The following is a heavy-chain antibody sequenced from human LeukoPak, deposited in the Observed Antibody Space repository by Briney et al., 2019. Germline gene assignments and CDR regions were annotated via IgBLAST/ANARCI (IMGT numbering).Heavy chain of an antibody. V-gene: IGHV4-34*01. CDR2: INHGGDT. D-gene: IGHD2-2*02. CDR1: GGSFSDYY. CDR3: ASHKYPVQAFDV. J-gene: IGHJ3*01. Sequence: SETLSLTCAVSGGSFSDYYWSWIRQPPGKGLEWIGEINHGGDTNYNSSLQSRVTLSVDTSRNQFSLILSPVTAADTAIYYCASHKYPVQAFDVWSQGTMVTVSS.